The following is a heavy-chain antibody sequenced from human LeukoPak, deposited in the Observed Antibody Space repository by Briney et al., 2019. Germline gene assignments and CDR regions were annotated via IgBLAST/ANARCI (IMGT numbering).Heavy chain of an antibody. CDR1: GFTFSSYA. D-gene: IGHD3-9*01. Sequence: GGSLRLSCAASGFTFSSYAMSWVRQAPGKGLEWVSAISGSGGSTYYADSVKGRLTISRDNSKNTLYLQMNSLRAEDTAVYYCAKDRGLRYFDWLLEGNAFDIWGQGTMVTVSS. V-gene: IGHV3-23*01. CDR2: ISGSGGST. J-gene: IGHJ3*02. CDR3: AKDRGLRYFDWLLEGNAFDI.